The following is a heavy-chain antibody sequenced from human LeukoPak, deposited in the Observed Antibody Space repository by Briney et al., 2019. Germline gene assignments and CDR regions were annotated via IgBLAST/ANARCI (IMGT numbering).Heavy chain of an antibody. Sequence: ASVKVSCKASGYTFTDYYIHWVRQAPGQGLEWMGWINPNSGGTKYAQKFQGRVTMTTDTSISTAYMEMSWLTSDDTAVYYCARDAHNGYEFHDWFDPWGQGALVTVSS. CDR1: GYTFTDYY. D-gene: IGHD5-12*01. J-gene: IGHJ5*02. CDR2: INPNSGGT. V-gene: IGHV1-2*02. CDR3: ARDAHNGYEFHDWFDP.